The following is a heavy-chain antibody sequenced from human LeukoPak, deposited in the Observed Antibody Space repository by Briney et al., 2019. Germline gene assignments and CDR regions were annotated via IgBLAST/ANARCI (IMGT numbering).Heavy chain of an antibody. J-gene: IGHJ4*02. D-gene: IGHD4-11*01. CDR3: ARGPVRDYSNY. Sequence: SETLSLTCTVSGVSISRGGYYWSWIRQHPGKGLVWIGYIYYSGSTYYNPSLKSRLTISLDTYNNQFSLKLSSVTAADTALYYCARGPVRDYSNYWGQGTLVTVSS. V-gene: IGHV4-31*03. CDR2: IYYSGST. CDR1: GVSISRGGYY.